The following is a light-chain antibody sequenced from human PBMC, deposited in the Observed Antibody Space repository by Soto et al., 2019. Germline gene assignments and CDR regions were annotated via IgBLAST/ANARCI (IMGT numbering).Light chain of an antibody. CDR3: QQYGSSGT. V-gene: IGKV3-20*01. CDR1: QTVTSGY. CDR2: GAS. Sequence: EIVFTQSPDTLSLSPGERATLSCRASQTVTSGYLAWYQQKPGQAPRLLIYGASNRATGIPDRFSGSGSGTDFTLTISRLEPEDFAVYYCQQYGSSGTFGQGTKVDIK. J-gene: IGKJ1*01.